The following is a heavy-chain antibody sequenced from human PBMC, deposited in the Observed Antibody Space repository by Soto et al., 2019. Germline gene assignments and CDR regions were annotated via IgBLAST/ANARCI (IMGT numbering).Heavy chain of an antibody. CDR3: ARTYNWNYARGSHYFDH. CDR2: IIPLFSIA. D-gene: IGHD1-7*01. Sequence: AVKVSCKASGGTFSIYAISCVLQAPLQWLEWMGGIIPLFSIANYTQKFQGRVTITADKSTSTAYMQLSSLRSEDTAVYYCARTYNWNYARGSHYFDHWGQGTLVTVSS. J-gene: IGHJ4*02. CDR1: GGTFSIYA. V-gene: IGHV1-69*10.